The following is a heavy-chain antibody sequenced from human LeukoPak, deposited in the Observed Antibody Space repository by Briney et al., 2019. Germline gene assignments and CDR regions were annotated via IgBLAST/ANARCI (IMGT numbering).Heavy chain of an antibody. Sequence: GGSLRLSCAASGFTFSDYYMSWLRQAPGKGLAWVSYISSSGSTIYYAVSVKGRFTISRDNAKNSLYLQMNSLRAEDTAVYYCAELGITMIGGVWGKGTTVTISS. CDR2: ISSSGSTI. D-gene: IGHD3-10*02. J-gene: IGHJ6*04. CDR3: AELGITMIGGV. CDR1: GFTFSDYY. V-gene: IGHV3-11*04.